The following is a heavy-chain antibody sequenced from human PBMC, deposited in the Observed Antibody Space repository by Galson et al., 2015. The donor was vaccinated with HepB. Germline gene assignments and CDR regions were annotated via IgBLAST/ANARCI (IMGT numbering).Heavy chain of an antibody. Sequence: SLRLSCAASGFTFSNYGVSWVRQAPGKGLEWVSSISGSGGSTYYADSVKGRFTISRDNSKNTLYLQMNSLRAEDTAVYYCAKDHYGSGSYYPHYGMDVWGQGTTVTVS. D-gene: IGHD3-10*01. CDR1: GFTFSNYG. J-gene: IGHJ6*02. CDR2: ISGSGGST. CDR3: AKDHYGSGSYYPHYGMDV. V-gene: IGHV3-23*01.